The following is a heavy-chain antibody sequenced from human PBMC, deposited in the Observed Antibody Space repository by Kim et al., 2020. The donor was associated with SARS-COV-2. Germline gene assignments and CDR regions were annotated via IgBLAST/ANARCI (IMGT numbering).Heavy chain of an antibody. CDR3: ARGRSVLWFGDPYRAARGMDV. V-gene: IGHV4-34*01. CDR2: INHSGST. CDR1: GGSFSGYY. J-gene: IGHJ6*02. Sequence: SETLSLTCAVYGGSFSGYYWSWIRQPPGKGLEWIGEINHSGSTNYNPSLKSRVTISVDTSKNQFSLKLSSVTAADTAVYYCARGRSVLWFGDPYRAARGMDVWGQGTTVTVSS. D-gene: IGHD3-10*01.